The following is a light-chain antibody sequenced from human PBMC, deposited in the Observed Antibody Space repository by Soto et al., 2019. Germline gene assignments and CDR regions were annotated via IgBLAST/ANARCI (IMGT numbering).Light chain of an antibody. CDR3: QQYGSSPGT. J-gene: IGKJ1*01. Sequence: RVLPLSPGTLALSPGETATLCCMASQSVSSYYLAWYQQKPGQPPRLLIYGASSRATGVPDRFSGSGSGTDFTLTISRLEPEDFAVYYCQQYGSSPGTFGQGTQVDI. CDR1: QSVSSYY. CDR2: GAS. V-gene: IGKV3-20*01.